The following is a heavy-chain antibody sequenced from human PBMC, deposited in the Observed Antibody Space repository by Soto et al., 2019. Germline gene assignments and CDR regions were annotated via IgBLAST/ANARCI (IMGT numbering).Heavy chain of an antibody. V-gene: IGHV3-23*01. J-gene: IGHJ5*02. Sequence: EVQLLESGGGLVQPGGSLRLSCVASGFSFSTYAMSWVRQAPGKGLEWVSGISAGGGNTYYADSVGGRFTISRDNSKNTLYLQTRSLRAEHTALYYCAKHFEYQLLSWFDPWGQGTLVTVSS. D-gene: IGHD2-2*01. CDR1: GFSFSTYA. CDR3: AKHFEYQLLSWFDP. CDR2: ISAGGGNT.